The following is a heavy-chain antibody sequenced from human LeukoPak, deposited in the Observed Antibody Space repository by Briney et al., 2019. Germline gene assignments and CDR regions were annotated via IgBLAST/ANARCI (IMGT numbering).Heavy chain of an antibody. V-gene: IGHV4-34*01. D-gene: IGHD3-10*01. CDR2: INHSGST. J-gene: IGHJ3*02. Sequence: SETLSLTSAVYGGSFSGYYWSWIRQPPGKGLEWIGEINHSGSTNYNPSLKSRVTISVDTSKNQFSLKMSSVTAADTAVYYCASFSAVIDTFEIWGQGTMVTVSS. CDR3: ASFSAVIDTFEI. CDR1: GGSFSGYY.